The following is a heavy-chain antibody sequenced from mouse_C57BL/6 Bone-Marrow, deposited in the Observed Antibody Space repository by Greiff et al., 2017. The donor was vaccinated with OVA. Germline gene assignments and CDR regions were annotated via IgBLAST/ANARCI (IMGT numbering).Heavy chain of an antibody. CDR1: GYTFTSYD. Sequence: QVQLQQSGPELVKPGASVKLSCKASGYTFTSYDINWVKQRPGQGLEWIGWIYPRDGSTQYNEKFKGKATLTVDTSSSTAYMELHSLTSEDSAVYFCARPWWGYFDVWGRGTTVTVSA. J-gene: IGHJ1*03. CDR2: IYPRDGST. V-gene: IGHV1-85*01. CDR3: ARPWWGYFDV. D-gene: IGHD1-1*02.